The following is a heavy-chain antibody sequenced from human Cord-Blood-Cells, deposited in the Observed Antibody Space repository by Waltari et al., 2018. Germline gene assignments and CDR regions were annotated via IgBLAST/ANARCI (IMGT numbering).Heavy chain of an antibody. J-gene: IGHJ3*02. CDR2: IKKNGSEK. CDR1: GFTFSSYW. CDR3: ASYSSSSNAFDI. V-gene: IGHV3-7*01. D-gene: IGHD6-13*01. Sequence: EVQLVESGGGLVQPGGSLRLSCAASGFTFSSYWMSWVRQAPGKGLEWVANIKKNGSEKYYVDSVKGRFTISRDNAKNSLYLQMNSLRAEDTAVYYCASYSSSSNAFDIWGQGTMVTVSS.